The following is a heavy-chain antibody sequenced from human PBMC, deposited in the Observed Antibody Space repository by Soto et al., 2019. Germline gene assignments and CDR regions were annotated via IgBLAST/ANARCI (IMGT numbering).Heavy chain of an antibody. J-gene: IGHJ4*02. Sequence: GGSLRLSCAASGFTFSSYGMHWVRQAPGKGVEWVAVISYDGSNKYYADSVKGRFTISRDNCKNTLYLQMNSLRAEDTAVYYCASPPQYSSGWYPRHDLFEYFAYWGQGTLVTVSS. D-gene: IGHD6-19*01. CDR2: ISYDGSNK. CDR1: GFTFSSYG. CDR3: ASPPQYSSGWYPRHDLFEYFAY. V-gene: IGHV3-30*03.